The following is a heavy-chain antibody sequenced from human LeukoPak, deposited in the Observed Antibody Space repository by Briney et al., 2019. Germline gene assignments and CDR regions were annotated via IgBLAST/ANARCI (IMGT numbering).Heavy chain of an antibody. D-gene: IGHD5-12*01. CDR3: ARDPLDISRWTNAFDI. J-gene: IGHJ3*02. CDR2: ISYNGNNK. CDR1: GYTFTHYG. V-gene: IGHV3-30*03. Sequence: GGSLRLSCVISGYTFTHYGFHWVRQAPGKALEWVAYISYNGNNKYEDSVKGRFTISRDNSKSTLHLQMNGLRAEDTAVYYCARDPLDISRWTNAFDIWGQGTTVIVS.